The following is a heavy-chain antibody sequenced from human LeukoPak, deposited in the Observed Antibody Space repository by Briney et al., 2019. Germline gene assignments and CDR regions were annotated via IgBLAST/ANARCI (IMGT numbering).Heavy chain of an antibody. D-gene: IGHD3-22*01. CDR1: GFTFSSYS. Sequence: GGSLRLSCAASGFTFSSYSMSWVRQAPGKGLEWVSSINGDGGSTYYVDSVKGRFTISRDNSKNTLYLQMNSLRAEDTAVYYCAKYYYDGGAYSFDYWGQGTLVTVSS. CDR3: AKYYYDGGAYSFDY. CDR2: INGDGGST. V-gene: IGHV3-23*01. J-gene: IGHJ4*02.